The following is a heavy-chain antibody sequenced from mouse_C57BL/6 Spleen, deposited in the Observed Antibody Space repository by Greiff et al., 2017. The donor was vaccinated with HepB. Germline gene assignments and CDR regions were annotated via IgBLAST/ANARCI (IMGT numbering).Heavy chain of an antibody. CDR1: GFTFSDYY. J-gene: IGHJ1*03. Sequence: EVQVVESGGGLVQPGGSLKLSCAASGFTFSDYYMYWVRQTPEKRLEWVAYISNGGGSTYYPDTVKGRFTISRDNAKNTLYLQMSRLKSEDTAMYYCARHPGYFDVWGTGTTVTVSS. CDR2: ISNGGGST. V-gene: IGHV5-12*01. CDR3: ARHPGYFDV.